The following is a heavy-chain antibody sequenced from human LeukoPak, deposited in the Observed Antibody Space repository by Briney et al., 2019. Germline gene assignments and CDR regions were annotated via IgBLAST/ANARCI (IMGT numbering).Heavy chain of an antibody. V-gene: IGHV3-21*01. CDR2: VSSSSSYI. J-gene: IGHJ3*02. Sequence: GGSLRLSCAPSGFTFSSYSMNWVRQAPRKGLEWVSCVSSSSSYIYYADSVKGRFTISRDNAKNSLYLQMNSLRAEDTAVYYCARDGVITMIVVVAFDIWGQGTMVTVSS. D-gene: IGHD3-22*01. CDR3: ARDGVITMIVVVAFDI. CDR1: GFTFSSYS.